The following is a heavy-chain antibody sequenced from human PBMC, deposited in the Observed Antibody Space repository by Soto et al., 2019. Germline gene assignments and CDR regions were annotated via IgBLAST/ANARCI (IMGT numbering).Heavy chain of an antibody. CDR1: GYTFTSYD. CDR3: ARGIRAQLGPHYYYYYMDV. CDR2: MNPNSGNT. V-gene: IGHV1-8*01. D-gene: IGHD6-13*01. J-gene: IGHJ6*03. Sequence: ASVKVSFKASGYTFTSYDINWVRQATGQGLEWMGWMNPNSGNTGYAQKFQGRVTMTRNTSISTAYMELSRLRSEDTAVYYCARGIRAQLGPHYYYYYMDVWGKGTTVTVSS.